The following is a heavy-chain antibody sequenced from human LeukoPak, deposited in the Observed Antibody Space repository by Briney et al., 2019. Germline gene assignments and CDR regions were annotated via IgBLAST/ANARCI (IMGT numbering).Heavy chain of an antibody. D-gene: IGHD2-8*01. J-gene: IGHJ4*02. CDR3: ARLKDDVTKLDY. CDR1: GFTFSTYW. V-gene: IGHV3-7*01. Sequence: GGSLRLSCAASGFTFSTYWMSWVRQAPGKGLEWVANINQDGSQKRYVDSVQGRFTISRDNTKNSLFLQMNSLRAEDAAVYYCARLKDDVTKLDYWGQGTLVTVSS. CDR2: INQDGSQK.